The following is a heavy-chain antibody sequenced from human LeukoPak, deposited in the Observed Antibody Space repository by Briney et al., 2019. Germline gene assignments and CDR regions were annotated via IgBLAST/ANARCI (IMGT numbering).Heavy chain of an antibody. J-gene: IGHJ4*02. Sequence: PSETLPLTCSVSGGSIRTTSYYWGWIRQPPGRGLEWIGTIYFTGSTYHNPSLKSRVTMSVDLSKNGFSLNLSSVTAADTAVYYCARGGSYWDIWGQGSQVTVSS. CDR1: GGSIRTTSYY. CDR3: ARGGSYWDI. D-gene: IGHD3-10*01. CDR2: IYFTGST. V-gene: IGHV4-39*07.